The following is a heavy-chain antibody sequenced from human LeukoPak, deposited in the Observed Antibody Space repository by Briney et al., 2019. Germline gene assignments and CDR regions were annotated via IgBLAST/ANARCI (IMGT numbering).Heavy chain of an antibody. CDR3: ARDLNSSGWWDY. V-gene: IGHV3-53*01. CDR2: IYSGGST. D-gene: IGHD6-19*01. J-gene: IGHJ4*02. CDR1: GFTVSSNY. Sequence: AGGSLRLSCAASGFTVSSNYMSWVRQAPGKGLEWVSVIYSGGSTYYADSVKGRFTISRDNSKSTLYLQMSSLRAEDTAVYYCARDLNSSGWWDYWGQGTLVTVSS.